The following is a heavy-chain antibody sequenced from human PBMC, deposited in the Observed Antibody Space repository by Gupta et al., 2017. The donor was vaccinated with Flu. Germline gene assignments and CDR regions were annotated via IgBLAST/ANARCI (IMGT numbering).Heavy chain of an antibody. CDR2: IYYSGKT. CDR1: GDSVNRARYY. D-gene: IGHD2-15*01. J-gene: IGHJ3*02. CDR3: ARLCATDTCPRNSFDI. V-gene: IGHV4-39*02. Sequence: QLQFEESGPGLVKPSETLSLICTVSGDSVNRARYYWGWIRQPPGKGPEWLGNIYYSGKTHYNPSLKTRINMSLDTSTNHFSLSLTSVTAADSAIYFCARLCATDTCPRNSFDIWGPGTTVTVSS.